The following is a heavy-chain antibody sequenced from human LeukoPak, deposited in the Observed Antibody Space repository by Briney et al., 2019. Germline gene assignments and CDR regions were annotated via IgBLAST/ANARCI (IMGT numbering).Heavy chain of an antibody. J-gene: IGHJ3*02. CDR2: ISAYNGNT. CDR3: ARIYCSVSSCYPYVAFDI. D-gene: IGHD2-15*01. Sequence: ASVKVSCKASGYTFTSYGISWVRQAPGQGLEWMGWISAYNGNTNYAQKLQGRVTMTTDTSTSTAYMELRSLRSDDTAVYYCARIYCSVSSCYPYVAFDIWGQGTMVTVSS. V-gene: IGHV1-18*04. CDR1: GYTFTSYG.